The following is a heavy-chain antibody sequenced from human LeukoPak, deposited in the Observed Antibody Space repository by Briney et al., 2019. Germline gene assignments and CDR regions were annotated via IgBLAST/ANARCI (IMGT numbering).Heavy chain of an antibody. CDR3: STIDGRYYARFDY. D-gene: IGHD1-26*01. CDR2: IIPIFGTA. J-gene: IGHJ4*02. CDR1: GGTFSSYA. V-gene: IGHV1-69*13. Sequence: SVKVSCKASGGTFSSYAISWVRQAPGQGLEWMGGIIPIFGTANYAQKFQGRVTITADESTSTAYVELSSLRSEDTAVYYCSTIDGRYYARFDYWGQGTLVTVSS.